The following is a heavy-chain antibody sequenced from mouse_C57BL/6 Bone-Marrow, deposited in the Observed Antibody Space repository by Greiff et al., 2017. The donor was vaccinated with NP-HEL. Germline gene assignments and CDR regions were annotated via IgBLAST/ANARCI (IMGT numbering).Heavy chain of an antibody. Sequence: QVQLKQSGAELARPGASVKLSCKASGYTFTSYGISWVKQRTGQGLEWIGEIYPRSGNTYYNEKFKGKATLTADKSSSTAYMELRSLTSEDSAVYFCARKGPITTVVAFDDWGQGTTLTVSS. CDR1: GYTFTSYG. CDR3: ARKGPITTVVAFDD. J-gene: IGHJ2*01. CDR2: IYPRSGNT. V-gene: IGHV1-81*01. D-gene: IGHD1-1*01.